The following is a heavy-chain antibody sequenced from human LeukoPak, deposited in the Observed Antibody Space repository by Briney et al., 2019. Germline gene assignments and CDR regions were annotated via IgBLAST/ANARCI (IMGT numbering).Heavy chain of an antibody. CDR2: INLQGST. Sequence: PSETLSLTCGVSGGSITNTNYWTWVRQPPGKGLEWIGEINLQGSTNYNPSLMGRVAISVDTSENHISLQLTSVTAADTAVYYCAREGGPYRPLDYSGQGTLVTVSS. CDR1: GGSITNTNY. J-gene: IGHJ4*02. V-gene: IGHV4-4*02. CDR3: AREGGPYRPLDY.